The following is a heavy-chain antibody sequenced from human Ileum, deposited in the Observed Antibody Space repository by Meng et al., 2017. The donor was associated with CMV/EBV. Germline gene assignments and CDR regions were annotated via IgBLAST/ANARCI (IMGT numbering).Heavy chain of an antibody. CDR2: TYYRSKWYN. Sequence: SQTLSLTCAISGDSVSSNSAAWNWIRQSPSRGLEWLGRTYYRSKWYNDYAVSVKSRITINPDTSKNQFSLQLNSVTPEDTAVYYCARFRIFLLRPYYYGMDVWGQGTTVTVSS. CDR3: ARFRIFLLRPYYYGMDV. V-gene: IGHV6-1*01. D-gene: IGHD3-9*01. CDR1: GDSVSSNSAA. J-gene: IGHJ6*02.